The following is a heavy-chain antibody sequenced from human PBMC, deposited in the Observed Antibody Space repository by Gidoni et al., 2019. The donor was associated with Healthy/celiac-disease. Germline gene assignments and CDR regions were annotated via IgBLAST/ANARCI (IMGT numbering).Heavy chain of an antibody. CDR2: ISWNSGSI. CDR3: AKDAGYSGYDVLDY. CDR1: GFTFDDYA. V-gene: IGHV3-9*01. Sequence: EVQLVESGGGLVQHGRYLRLSCAASGFTFDDYAMHWVRQAPGKGLEWVSGISWNSGSIGYADSVKGRFTISRDNAKNSLYLQMNSLRAEDTALYYCAKDAGYSGYDVLDYWGQGTLVTVSS. D-gene: IGHD5-12*01. J-gene: IGHJ4*02.